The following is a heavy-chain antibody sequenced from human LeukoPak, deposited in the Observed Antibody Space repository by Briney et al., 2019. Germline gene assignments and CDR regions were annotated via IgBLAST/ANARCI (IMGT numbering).Heavy chain of an antibody. D-gene: IGHD3-3*01. Sequence: SETLSLTCTVSGGSISSSSYYWGWIRQPPGKGLEWIGSIYYSGSTHYNPSLKSRVTISVDTSKNQFSLKLSSVTAADTAVYYCARHHYDFWSGSTNWFDPWGQGTLVTVSS. CDR1: GGSISSSSYY. CDR3: ARHHYDFWSGSTNWFDP. CDR2: IYYSGST. J-gene: IGHJ5*02. V-gene: IGHV4-39*01.